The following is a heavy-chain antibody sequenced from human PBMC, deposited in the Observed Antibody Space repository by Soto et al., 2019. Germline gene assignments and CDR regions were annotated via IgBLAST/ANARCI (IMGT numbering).Heavy chain of an antibody. J-gene: IGHJ5*02. D-gene: IGHD2-2*02. CDR3: ATGYCSSTSCYTGWFDP. Sequence: ASVKVSCKVSGYALTELSMHWVRQAPGKGLEWMGGFDPEDGETIYAQKFQGRVTMTEDTSTDTAYMELSSLRSEDTAVYYCATGYCSSTSCYTGWFDPWGQGTLVTVSS. V-gene: IGHV1-24*01. CDR1: GYALTELS. CDR2: FDPEDGET.